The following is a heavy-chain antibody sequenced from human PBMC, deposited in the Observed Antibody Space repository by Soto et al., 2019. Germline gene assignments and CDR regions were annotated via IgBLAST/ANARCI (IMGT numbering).Heavy chain of an antibody. CDR2: IYSGGTT. V-gene: IGHV3-66*01. J-gene: IGHJ5*02. CDR3: ARNGDSSDYRGWFDP. Sequence: EVQLVESGGGLVQPGGSLRLSCAASGFTVSSNYMSWVRQAPGKGLEWGSVIYSGGTTYYADSVKGRFTISRDNSKNTLYLQMNSLRAEDTAVYYCARNGDSSDYRGWFDPWGQGTLVTVSS. CDR1: GFTVSSNY. D-gene: IGHD3-22*01.